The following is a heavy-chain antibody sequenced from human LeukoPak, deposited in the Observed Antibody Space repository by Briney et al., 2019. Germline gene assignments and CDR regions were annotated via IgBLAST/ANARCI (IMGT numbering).Heavy chain of an antibody. CDR3: ATGAYSSSWEIGFDY. CDR2: ISAYNGNT. V-gene: IGHV1-18*01. D-gene: IGHD6-13*01. CDR1: GYTFTSYG. J-gene: IGHJ4*02. Sequence: GASVKVSCKASGYTFTSYGISWVRQAPGQGLEWMGWISAYNGNTNYAQKLQGRVTMTTVTSTSTAYMELRSLRSDDTAVYYCATGAYSSSWEIGFDYWGQGTLVTVSS.